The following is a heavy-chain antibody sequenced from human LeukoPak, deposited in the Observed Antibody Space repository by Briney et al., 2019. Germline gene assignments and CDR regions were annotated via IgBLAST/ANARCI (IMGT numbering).Heavy chain of an antibody. D-gene: IGHD6-13*01. CDR2: INQDGTTK. Sequence: GGSLRLSCVASGFNFRNSWMSWVRQAPGKGLEWVANINQDGTTKYYVDSVKGRFTISRDDARNSLYLRMNSLRAEDTAVYYCARDVVVYSSSARAFDIWGQGTMVTVSS. V-gene: IGHV3-7*01. CDR3: ARDVVVYSSSARAFDI. CDR1: GFNFRNSW. J-gene: IGHJ3*02.